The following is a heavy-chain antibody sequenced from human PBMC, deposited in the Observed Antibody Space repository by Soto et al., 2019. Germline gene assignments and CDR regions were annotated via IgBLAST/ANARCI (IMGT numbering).Heavy chain of an antibody. CDR2: IYYSGST. J-gene: IGHJ4*02. V-gene: IGHV4-39*01. CDR3: ARRSIAAGFDY. CDR1: GGSISSSSYY. D-gene: IGHD6-6*01. Sequence: QLQLQESGPGLVKPSETLSLTCTVSGGSISSSSYYWGWIRQPPGKGLEWIGSIYYSGSTYYNPSLKSRVTISVDTSKNQFSLKLSSVTAADTAVYYCARRSIAAGFDYWGQGTLVTVSS.